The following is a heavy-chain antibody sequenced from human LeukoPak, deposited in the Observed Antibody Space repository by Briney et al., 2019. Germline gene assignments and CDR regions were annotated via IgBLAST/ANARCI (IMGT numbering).Heavy chain of an antibody. CDR3: ASYDSSGYNAFDI. V-gene: IGHV3-30*03. CDR1: GFTFSSYG. J-gene: IGHJ3*02. CDR2: ISYDGSNK. D-gene: IGHD3-22*01. Sequence: GGSLRLSCAASGFTFSSYGMPWVRQAPGKGLEWVAVISYDGSNKYYADSVKGRSTISRDNSKNTLYLQMNSLRAEDTAVYYCASYDSSGYNAFDIWGQGTMVTVSS.